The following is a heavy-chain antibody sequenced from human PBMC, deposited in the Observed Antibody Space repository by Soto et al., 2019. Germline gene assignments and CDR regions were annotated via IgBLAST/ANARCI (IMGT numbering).Heavy chain of an antibody. Sequence: SETLSVTFTVSGGSIKGYYWSWIGEPPETRLEWIGYIYNSGSTNYNPSLKSRVTISVDTSKNQISLKLSSVTAADTAVYYCARVTYYYDSSGYYTRYFQYWGQGTLVTVS. CDR1: GGSIKGYY. V-gene: IGHV4-59*01. J-gene: IGHJ1*01. D-gene: IGHD3-22*01. CDR2: IYNSGST. CDR3: ARVTYYYDSSGYYTRYFQY.